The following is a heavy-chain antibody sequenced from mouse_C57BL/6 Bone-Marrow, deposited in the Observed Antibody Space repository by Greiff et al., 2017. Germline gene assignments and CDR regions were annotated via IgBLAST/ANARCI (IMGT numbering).Heavy chain of an antibody. Sequence: QVQLQQSGAELVRPGASVKLSCKASGYTFTSYGISWVKQRTGQGLEWIGEIYPRSGNTYYNEKFKGKATLTADKSSSTAYREIRSLTSEDSAVYLCARDSAGYEAMDYGGKGTSVTVS. CDR3: ARDSAGYEAMDY. CDR2: IYPRSGNT. V-gene: IGHV1-81*01. J-gene: IGHJ4*01. CDR1: GYTFTSYG. D-gene: IGHD3-2*02.